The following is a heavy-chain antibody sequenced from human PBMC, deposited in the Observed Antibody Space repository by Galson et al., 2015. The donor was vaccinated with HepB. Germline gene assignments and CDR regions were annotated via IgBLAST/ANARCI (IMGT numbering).Heavy chain of an antibody. Sequence: SVKVSCKASGYTFNDFHVNWVRQAPGQGLEWMGWINPDNGDTNYAQKFQGWVTMARDTSIRTAYMELSRLSSDDTAVYYCARWGDSRGRNVRGFDVWGQGTAGTVSS. CDR2: INPDNGDT. CDR3: ARWGDSRGRNVRGFDV. CDR1: GYTFNDFH. D-gene: IGHD4-23*01. J-gene: IGHJ3*01. V-gene: IGHV1-2*04.